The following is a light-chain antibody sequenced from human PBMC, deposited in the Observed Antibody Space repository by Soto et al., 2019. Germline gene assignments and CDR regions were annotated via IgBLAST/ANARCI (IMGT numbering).Light chain of an antibody. CDR3: QQRSTWPPT. V-gene: IGKV3-11*01. CDR2: DAS. J-gene: IGKJ4*01. Sequence: EIVLTQSPATLSLSPGERATLSCRASQSVRSYLAWYQQRSGQAPRLLMFDASHRATGIPAMFSGSGSGTDFTLTISSLEPEDFAVYYCQQRSTWPPTFGGGTKVEIK. CDR1: QSVRSY.